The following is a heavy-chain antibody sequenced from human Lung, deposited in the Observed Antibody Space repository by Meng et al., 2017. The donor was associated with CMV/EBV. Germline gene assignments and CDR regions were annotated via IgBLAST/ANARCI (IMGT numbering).Heavy chain of an antibody. Sequence: SETLSLXXSVSGVSISDCDYYWAWIRQAPGKGLEWIGSIYFSGSTYYNPSLNSRGILSVDTSKNQFSLRLSSVTAADTAIYFCARHYIPPPSQGRVFSATDVPAYIPPRVFGIDVWAQRXTAPFPS. CDR1: GVSISDCDYY. D-gene: IGHD2-2*02. CDR3: ARHYIPPPSQGRVFSATDVPAYIPPRVFGIDV. J-gene: IGHJ6*02. V-gene: IGHV4-39*07. CDR2: IYFSGST.